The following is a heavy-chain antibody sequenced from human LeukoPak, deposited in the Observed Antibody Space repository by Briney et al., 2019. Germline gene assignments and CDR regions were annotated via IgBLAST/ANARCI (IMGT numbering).Heavy chain of an antibody. CDR1: GGSFSGYY. Sequence: SETLSLTCAVYGGSFSGYYWSWIRQPPGKGLEWIGEINHSGSTNYNPSLKSRVTISVDTSKNQFSLKLSSVTAADTAMYYCARTRRGSSWYPLYYGMDVWGKGTTVTVSS. J-gene: IGHJ6*04. D-gene: IGHD6-13*01. CDR3: ARTRRGSSWYPLYYGMDV. CDR2: INHSGST. V-gene: IGHV4-34*01.